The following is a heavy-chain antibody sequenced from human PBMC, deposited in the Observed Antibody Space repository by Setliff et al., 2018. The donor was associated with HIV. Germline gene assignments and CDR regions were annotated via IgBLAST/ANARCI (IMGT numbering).Heavy chain of an antibody. CDR3: AVSDTAMALGY. Sequence: LSLTCTVSGASISSYYWSWIRQPPGKGLEWIGEINHSGSTNYKSSLKSRVTISVDTSKNQFSLKLSSVTAADTAVYYCAVSDTAMALGYWGQGTLVTVSS. CDR2: INHSGST. CDR1: GASISSYY. V-gene: IGHV4-59*01. D-gene: IGHD5-18*01. J-gene: IGHJ4*02.